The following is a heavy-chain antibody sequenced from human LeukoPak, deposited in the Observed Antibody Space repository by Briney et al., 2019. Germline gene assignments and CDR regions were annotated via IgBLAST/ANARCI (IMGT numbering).Heavy chain of an antibody. D-gene: IGHD6-25*01. V-gene: IGHV4-31*03. CDR2: IFYSGNT. J-gene: IGHJ4*02. Sequence: SETLSLTCTVSGGSISSGGYYWSWIRQHPGKGLEWIGYIFYSGNTYYNPSLKSRLTISADTSKNQFSLKLSSVTAADTAVYYCARDYSSGWGKLDFWGQGTLVTVSS. CDR3: ARDYSSGWGKLDF. CDR1: GGSISSGGYY.